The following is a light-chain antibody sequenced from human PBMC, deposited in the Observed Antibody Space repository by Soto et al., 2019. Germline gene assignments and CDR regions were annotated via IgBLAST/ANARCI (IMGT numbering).Light chain of an antibody. CDR2: GAS. J-gene: IGKJ1*01. Sequence: EIVLTQSPGTLSLSPGERATLSCRASQSDSSNYLAWYQQKPGQAPRLLIYGASSRATGIPDRFSGSGSGTDFTLTISRLEPEDFAVYYCQQCGSSLWTFGQGTKVEIK. V-gene: IGKV3-20*01. CDR1: QSDSSNY. CDR3: QQCGSSLWT.